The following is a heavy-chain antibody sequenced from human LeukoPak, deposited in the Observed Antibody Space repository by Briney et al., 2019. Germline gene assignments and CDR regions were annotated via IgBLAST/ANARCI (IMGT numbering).Heavy chain of an antibody. D-gene: IGHD6-19*01. CDR2: ISFSVNTK. Sequence: GGSLRLSCAGSGFNFGTYTMNWVRQAPGKGLEWVSYISFSVNTKYYGDSVKGRFTISRDNAKNSLYLHMDSLRAEDTAVYYCARGAYSSGWAYFDHWGQGTLVTVSS. J-gene: IGHJ4*02. CDR3: ARGAYSSGWAYFDH. V-gene: IGHV3-48*04. CDR1: GFNFGTYT.